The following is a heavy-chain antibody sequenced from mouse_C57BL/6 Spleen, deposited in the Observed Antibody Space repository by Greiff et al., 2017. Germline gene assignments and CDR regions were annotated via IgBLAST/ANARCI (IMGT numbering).Heavy chain of an antibody. J-gene: IGHJ2*01. CDR3: ARDDDYDVYYFDY. CDR2: ISDGGSYT. CDR1: GFTFSSYA. D-gene: IGHD2-4*01. V-gene: IGHV5-4*01. Sequence: DVMLVESGGGLVKPGGSLKLSCAASGFTFSSYAMSWVRQTPEKRLEWVATISDGGSYTYYPDNVKGRFTISRDNAKNNLYLQMSHLKSEDTAMYYCARDDDYDVYYFDYWGQGTTLTVSS.